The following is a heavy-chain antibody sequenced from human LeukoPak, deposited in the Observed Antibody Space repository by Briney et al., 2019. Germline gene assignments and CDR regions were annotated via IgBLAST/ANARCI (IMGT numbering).Heavy chain of an antibody. Sequence: GGSLRLSCAASGFTFSSYSINWVRQAPGKGLEWVSVIYSGGNTDYADSVKGRFTISRDNSKNTLYLQMNSLRAEDTAVYYCARDRRDGYNLGYWGQGTQVTVSS. CDR3: ARDRRDGYNLGY. D-gene: IGHD5-24*01. J-gene: IGHJ4*02. CDR1: GFTFSSYS. CDR2: IYSGGNT. V-gene: IGHV3-66*01.